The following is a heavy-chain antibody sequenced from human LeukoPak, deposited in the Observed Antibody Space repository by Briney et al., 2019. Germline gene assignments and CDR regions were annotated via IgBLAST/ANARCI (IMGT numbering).Heavy chain of an antibody. D-gene: IGHD2-15*01. Sequence: GGSLRLSCAASGFSFGSNWMNWVRQSPGKGLEWVANIRQDGTEKNYVDSVKGRFIISRDNAKNSLYLQMNSLRAEDTVVYYCAAGTGYLIEKWGQGTLVTVSS. CDR3: AAGTGYLIEK. CDR2: IRQDGTEK. J-gene: IGHJ4*02. V-gene: IGHV3-7*01. CDR1: GFSFGSNW.